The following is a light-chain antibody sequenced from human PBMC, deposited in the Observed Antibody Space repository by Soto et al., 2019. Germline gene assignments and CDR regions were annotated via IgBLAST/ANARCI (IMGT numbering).Light chain of an antibody. Sequence: QSVLTQPPSASGSPGQSVTISCTGTSSDVGGYNYVSWYQQHPGKAPKLMIYEVSKRPSGVPDRFSGSKSGNTASLTVSGLQAEDEFDYYCSSYAGSNNLGVFGTGTKVNV. V-gene: IGLV2-8*01. J-gene: IGLJ1*01. CDR2: EVS. CDR1: SSDVGGYNY. CDR3: SSYAGSNNLGV.